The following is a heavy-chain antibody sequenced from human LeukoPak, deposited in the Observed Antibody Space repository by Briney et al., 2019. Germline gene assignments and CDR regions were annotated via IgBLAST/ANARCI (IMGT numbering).Heavy chain of an antibody. CDR3: ARAVPTYCGGDCYLETYYYYYYMDV. V-gene: IGHV4-4*07. Sequence: SETLSLTCTVTGRSISSSYWSWIRQPAGKGLEWIGRIYSSGSTNYNPSLESRVTMSVDTSKNQFSLKLSSVTAADTAVYYCARAVPTYCGGDCYLETYYYYYYMDVWGKGTTVTISS. CDR2: IYSSGST. CDR1: GRSISSSY. J-gene: IGHJ6*03. D-gene: IGHD2-21*02.